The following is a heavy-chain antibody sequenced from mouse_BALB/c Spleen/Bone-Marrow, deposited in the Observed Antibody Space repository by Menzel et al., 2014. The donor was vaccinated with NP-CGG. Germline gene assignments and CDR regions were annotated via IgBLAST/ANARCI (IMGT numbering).Heavy chain of an antibody. CDR1: GYSFTSYW. CDR2: IYPGNSDT. CDR3: TKDGIITELTSFFDY. J-gene: IGHJ2*01. D-gene: IGHD1-1*01. V-gene: IGHV1-5*01. Sequence: EVQRVESGTVLARPGASVKMSCKASGYSFTSYWMHWVKQRPGQGLEWIGSIYPGNSDTYYNQKFKGKATVTAVTSACIAYLDLSSLTNEDSAVYYCTKDGIITELTSFFDYWGRGSTLTVSS.